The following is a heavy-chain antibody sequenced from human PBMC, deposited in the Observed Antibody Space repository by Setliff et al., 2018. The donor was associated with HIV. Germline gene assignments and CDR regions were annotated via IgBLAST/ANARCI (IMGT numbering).Heavy chain of an antibody. CDR2: IRYDGSNK. V-gene: IGHV3-30*02. Sequence: GGSLRLSCTASRFSFKTYGMHWVRQAPGKGLEWVAFIRYDGSNKRYADNVKGRFTISRDNSKNTLYLQMNSLRLEDTALYYCVKGGMTNAAFNIWGPGTMVTVSS. CDR3: VKGGMTNAAFNI. D-gene: IGHD3-16*01. CDR1: RFSFKTYG. J-gene: IGHJ3*02.